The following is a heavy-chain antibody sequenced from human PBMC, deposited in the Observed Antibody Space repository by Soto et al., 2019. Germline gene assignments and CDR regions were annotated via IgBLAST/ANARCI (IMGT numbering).Heavy chain of an antibody. CDR3: ARDAYYDFWSGYYTGAGAFDI. J-gene: IGHJ3*02. Sequence: GTSVKLSCEACGDRFTSYGISWVRQAPEQGLEGMGWISAYNGNTNYAQKLQGRVTMTTDTSTSTAYMELRSLRSDDTAVYYCARDAYYDFWSGYYTGAGAFDIWGQGTMVTVSS. CDR2: ISAYNGNT. D-gene: IGHD3-3*01. CDR1: GDRFTSYG. V-gene: IGHV1-18*01.